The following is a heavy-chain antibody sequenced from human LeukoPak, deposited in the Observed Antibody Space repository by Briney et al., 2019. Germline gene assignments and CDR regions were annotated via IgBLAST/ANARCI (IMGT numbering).Heavy chain of an antibody. V-gene: IGHV3-23*01. CDR2: ISGSGGST. Sequence: GGSLRLSCTASGFIFSSYVMSWVRQAPGKGLEWVSAISGSGGSTYYADSVKGRFTISRDNSKNTLYLQMNSLRAEDTAVYYCAKVPPYYDILTGYPDYWGQGTLVTVSS. D-gene: IGHD3-9*01. J-gene: IGHJ4*02. CDR3: AKVPPYYDILTGYPDY. CDR1: GFIFSSYV.